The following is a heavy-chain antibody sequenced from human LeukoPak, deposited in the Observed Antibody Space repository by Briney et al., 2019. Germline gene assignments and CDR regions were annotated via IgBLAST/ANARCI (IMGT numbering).Heavy chain of an antibody. V-gene: IGHV5-51*01. Sequence: GEPLKISCKASGYTFSDYWIGWVRHLPGKGLEWMTIIYPDDSETRYSPSLQGQVTIPADKSINTAYLQWSSLKASDSGMYYCARQRGYRMTKDGFDVWGQGTMVTVSA. CDR3: ARQRGYRMTKDGFDV. J-gene: IGHJ3*01. CDR1: GYTFSDYW. CDR2: IYPDDSET. D-gene: IGHD2-2*03.